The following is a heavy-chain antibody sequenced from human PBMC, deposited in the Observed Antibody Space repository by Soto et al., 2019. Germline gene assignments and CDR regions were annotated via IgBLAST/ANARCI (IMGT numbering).Heavy chain of an antibody. CDR2: VYSSGGT. CDR3: ARGQRFSDWFDP. D-gene: IGHD3-3*01. CDR1: GGSMGSYY. V-gene: IGHV4-4*07. J-gene: IGHJ5*02. Sequence: SETLSLTCTVSGGSMGSYYWTWIRQPAGKGLEWIGRVYSSGGTHYNPSLKSRVTISLDTSKNQFSLRLLSVTDADTAVYYCARGQRFSDWFDPWGQGTLVTVSS.